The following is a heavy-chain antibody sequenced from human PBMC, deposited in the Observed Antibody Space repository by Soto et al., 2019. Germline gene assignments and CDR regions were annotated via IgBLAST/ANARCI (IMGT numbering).Heavy chain of an antibody. CDR2: ITGSGDAI. D-gene: IGHD3-9*01. V-gene: IGHV3-48*03. J-gene: IGHJ4*02. CDR1: GFAFSSSE. CDR3: AKVAPFILGSPV. Sequence: SGGSLRLSCIASGFAFSSSEMNRFRQTPEKGLEWLAYITGSGDAIFHADSVKGRFSISRDNAKNSLFLEMNHLTADDTGVYYCAKVAPFILGSPVWGQGTLVTVSS.